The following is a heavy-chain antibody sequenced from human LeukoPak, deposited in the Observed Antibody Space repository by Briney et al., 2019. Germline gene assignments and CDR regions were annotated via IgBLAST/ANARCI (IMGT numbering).Heavy chain of an antibody. V-gene: IGHV3-21*01. CDR2: ISSSSSYI. J-gene: IGHJ4*02. CDR3: ARDRGSGGYSYGFDY. CDR1: GFTFSSYS. D-gene: IGHD5-18*01. Sequence: GGSLRLSCVASGFTFSSYSMNWVRQAPGKGLEWVSSISSSSSYIYYADSVKGRFTISRDNAKNSLYLQMNSLRAEDTAVYYCARDRGSGGYSYGFDYWGQGTLVTVSS.